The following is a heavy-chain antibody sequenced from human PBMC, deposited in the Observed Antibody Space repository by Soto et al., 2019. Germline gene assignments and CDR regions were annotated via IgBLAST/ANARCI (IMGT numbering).Heavy chain of an antibody. CDR1: GDSVSSSSC. V-gene: IGHV4-4*02. Sequence: QVRLQESGPGLVEPSGILSLTCAVSGDSVSSSSCWSWVRQAPGKGLEWIGEIYHSGTFNYNPSLASRVTVSVDKSRNQLSLNLKSVTAADTAVYYCVRSVPAATWQYSGMDVWGQGTTVTVSS. J-gene: IGHJ6*02. CDR3: VRSVPAATWQYSGMDV. D-gene: IGHD2-2*01. CDR2: IYHSGTF.